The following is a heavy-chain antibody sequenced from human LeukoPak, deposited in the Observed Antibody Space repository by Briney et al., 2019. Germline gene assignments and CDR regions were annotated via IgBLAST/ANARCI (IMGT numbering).Heavy chain of an antibody. Sequence: SETLSLTCTVSGGSISSGGYYWSWIRQHPGKGLEWIGYIYYSGSTYYNPSLKSRVTISVDTSKNQFSLKLSSVTAADTAVYYCARVALEWLSPFDYWGQGTLVTVSS. D-gene: IGHD3-3*01. CDR2: IYYSGST. CDR3: ARVALEWLSPFDY. V-gene: IGHV4-30-4*08. CDR1: GGSISSGGYY. J-gene: IGHJ4*02.